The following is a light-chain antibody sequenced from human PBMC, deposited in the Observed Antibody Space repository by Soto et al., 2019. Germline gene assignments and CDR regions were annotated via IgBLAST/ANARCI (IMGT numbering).Light chain of an antibody. CDR3: QQFYTTPRT. CDR1: RNLLYNDKNY. V-gene: IGKV4-1*01. CDR2: WAS. J-gene: IGKJ2*01. Sequence: DIVMTEAPDSLAASLGAIVTINCKSSRNLLYNDKNYVAWYQQRPGQAPKLLIYWASTRESEVPVRLSGSGSVTDFRLTIRDLQAADAAVYYCQQFYTTPRTFGQGTRVEI.